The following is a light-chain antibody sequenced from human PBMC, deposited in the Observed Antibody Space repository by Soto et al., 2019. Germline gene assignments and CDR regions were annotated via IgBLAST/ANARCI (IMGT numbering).Light chain of an antibody. J-gene: IGLJ3*02. V-gene: IGLV1-44*01. CDR1: ISNIGKDT. Sequence: QSVLTQPPSVSGTPGLRVNISCSGGISNIGKDTVNCYLQLPGTAPKLLMFNDDKLPSGVPARFSGSRSGTSASLAISGLQSDDEAVYYCSTWDDSLNGWVFGGGTKVTVL. CDR3: STWDDSLNGWV. CDR2: NDD.